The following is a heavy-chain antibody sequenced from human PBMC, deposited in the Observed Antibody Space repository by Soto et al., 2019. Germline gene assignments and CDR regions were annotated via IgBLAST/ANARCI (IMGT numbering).Heavy chain of an antibody. CDR2: INHSGST. J-gene: IGHJ6*02. CDR3: ARESRGADNYYYGMDV. Sequence: KTSETLSLTCAVYGGSFSGYYWSWIRQPPGKGLEWIGEINHSGSTNYNPSLKSRVTISVDTSKNQFSLKPSSVTAADTAVYYCARESRGADNYYYGMDVWGQGTTVTVSS. D-gene: IGHD2-15*01. CDR1: GGSFSGYY. V-gene: IGHV4-34*01.